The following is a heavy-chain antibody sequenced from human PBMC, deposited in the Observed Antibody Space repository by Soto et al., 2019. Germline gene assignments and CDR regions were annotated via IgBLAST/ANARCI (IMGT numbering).Heavy chain of an antibody. V-gene: IGHV3-73*02. CDR3: TSSGKTYYYDSSGFG. CDR2: IRSKANSYAT. J-gene: IGHJ4*02. Sequence: EVQLVESGGGLVQPGGSPKLSCAASGFTFSGSAMHWVRQASGKGLEWVGRIRSKANSYATAYAASVKGRFTISRDDSKNTAYLQMNSLKTEDTAVYYCTSSGKTYYYDSSGFGWGQGTLVTVSS. D-gene: IGHD3-22*01. CDR1: GFTFSGSA.